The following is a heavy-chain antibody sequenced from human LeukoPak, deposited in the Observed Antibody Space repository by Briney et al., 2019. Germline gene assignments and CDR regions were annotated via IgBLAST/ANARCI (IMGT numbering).Heavy chain of an antibody. CDR1: GFTFSTYS. J-gene: IGHJ4*02. D-gene: IGHD1-14*01. V-gene: IGHV3-21*01. CDR2: ISSSSNYI. CDR3: AGVPGDY. Sequence: GGSLRLSCAASGFTFSTYSMNWVRQAPGKGLEWVSSISSSSNYIYYADAVKGRFTISRDNAKNSLYLQMNSLRAEDTAVYYCAGVPGDYWGQGTLVTVSS.